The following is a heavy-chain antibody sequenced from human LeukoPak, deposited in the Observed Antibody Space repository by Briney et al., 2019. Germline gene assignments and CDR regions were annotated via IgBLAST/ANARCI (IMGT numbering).Heavy chain of an antibody. CDR3: AKDLDRSYSSGWYGNYFDY. Sequence: PGGSLRLSCAASGFTFSSYAMSWVRQAPGKGLEWVSAISGSGGSTYYADSVKGRFTISRDNSKNTLYLQMNSLRAEDTAVYYCAKDLDRSYSSGWYGNYFDYWGQGTLVTVSS. CDR1: GFTFSSYA. V-gene: IGHV3-23*01. D-gene: IGHD6-19*01. J-gene: IGHJ4*02. CDR2: ISGSGGST.